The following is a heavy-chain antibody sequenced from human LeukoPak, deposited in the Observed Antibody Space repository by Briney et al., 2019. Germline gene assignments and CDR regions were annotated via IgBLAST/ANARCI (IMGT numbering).Heavy chain of an antibody. Sequence: SETLSLTCTVSGGSITSDYWSWIRRPPGKGLEWIGYIFYTGSTNYNPYLKSRVTISIDTSKNQFSLNLSSVTAADTAMYARGPTGEWLAYANWFDTWGQGSLVTVSS. CDR2: IFYTGST. D-gene: IGHD3-3*01. V-gene: IGHV4-59*01. CDR3: GPTGEWLAYANWFDT. J-gene: IGHJ5*02. CDR1: GGSITSDY.